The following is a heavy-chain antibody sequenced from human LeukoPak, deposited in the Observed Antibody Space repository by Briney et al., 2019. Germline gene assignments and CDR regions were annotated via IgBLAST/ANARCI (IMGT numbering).Heavy chain of an antibody. D-gene: IGHD2/OR15-2a*01. CDR2: INPSSGDT. CDR3: ARKSAGFLTA. V-gene: IGHV1-2*02. J-gene: IGHJ5*02. Sequence: ASVTVSFKASGYTFTGDQIYWLRQAPGQGLEWVGWINPSSGDTLYEEKFQGRVTMTRDKSISSAYMELSSLRSDDTAVYYCARKSAGFLTAWGQGTLVTVSS. CDR1: GYTFTGDQ.